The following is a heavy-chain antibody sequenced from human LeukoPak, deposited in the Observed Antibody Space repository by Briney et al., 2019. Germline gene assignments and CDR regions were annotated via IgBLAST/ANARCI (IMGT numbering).Heavy chain of an antibody. D-gene: IGHD3-22*01. CDR1: GGSISSYY. CDR3: ARDRITMIVVVPKGYYFDY. CDR2: IYYSGST. Sequence: SETLSLTCTVSGGSISSYYWSWIRQPPGKGLEWIGYIYYSGSTNYNPSLKSRVTISVDTSKNQFSLKLSSVTAADTAVYYCARDRITMIVVVPKGYYFDYWGQGTLVTVSS. J-gene: IGHJ4*02. V-gene: IGHV4-59*12.